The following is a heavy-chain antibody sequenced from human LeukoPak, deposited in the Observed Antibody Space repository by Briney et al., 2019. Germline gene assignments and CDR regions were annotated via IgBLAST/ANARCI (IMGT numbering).Heavy chain of an antibody. D-gene: IGHD5-18*01. Sequence: RGALRLSCADPGFTLSDYYMSCVRPAPEGGRESVSYISSIGRTIYYADSVKGRFTTSRDNAKNSLYLQMNSLRAEDTAVYYCARGYSYGYVPFYYYYGMDVWGQGTTVTVSS. V-gene: IGHV3-11*01. CDR2: ISSIGRTI. CDR3: ARGYSYGYVPFYYYYGMDV. J-gene: IGHJ6*02. CDR1: GFTLSDYY.